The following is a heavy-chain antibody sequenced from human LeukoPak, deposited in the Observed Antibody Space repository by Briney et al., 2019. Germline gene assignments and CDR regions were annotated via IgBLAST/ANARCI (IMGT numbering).Heavy chain of an antibody. CDR2: INHSGRT. J-gene: IGHJ4*02. D-gene: IGHD6-6*01. V-gene: IGHV4-34*01. CDR1: GGSFRGYY. CDR3: ATLKRIAARPLPSDY. Sequence: SETLSLTCAVYGGSFRGYYWSWIRQPPGKGLEWIGEINHSGRTNYNPSPKSRVTISVDTSKNPFSLKLSSVTAADTAVYYCATLKRIAARPLPSDYWGQGTLVTVSS.